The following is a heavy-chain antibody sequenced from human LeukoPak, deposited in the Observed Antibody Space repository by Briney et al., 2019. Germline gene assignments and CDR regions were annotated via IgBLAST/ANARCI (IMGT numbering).Heavy chain of an antibody. CDR3: ARYGGIAAAGVGY. CDR2: ISSSSSYI. Sequence: GGSLRLSCAASGFTFSSYSMNWVRQAPGKGLEWVSSISSSSSYIYYADSVKGRFTISRDNAKNSLYLQMNSLRAEDTAVYYCARYGGIAAAGVGYWGQGTPVTVSS. J-gene: IGHJ4*02. D-gene: IGHD6-13*01. V-gene: IGHV3-21*01. CDR1: GFTFSSYS.